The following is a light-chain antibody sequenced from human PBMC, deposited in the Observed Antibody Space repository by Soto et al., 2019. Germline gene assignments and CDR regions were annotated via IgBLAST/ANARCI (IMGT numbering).Light chain of an antibody. Sequence: IHLTQSPSFLSASVGDRVTITCRASQGISSAVAWYQQKPGKPPKLLMYDASSLESGVPPRFSGSGSGTDFTLSISSLQPEDFATYYCQQFNNYPLTFGQGTRLEIK. J-gene: IGKJ5*01. CDR1: QGISSA. CDR2: DAS. CDR3: QQFNNYPLT. V-gene: IGKV1D-13*01.